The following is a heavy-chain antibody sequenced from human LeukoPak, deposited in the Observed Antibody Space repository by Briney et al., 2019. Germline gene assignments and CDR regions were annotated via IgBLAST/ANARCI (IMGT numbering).Heavy chain of an antibody. D-gene: IGHD5-24*01. CDR3: AKDWSVNVEMATTGDY. Sequence: GGSLRLSCGASGFTFNNYAMSWVRQAPGKGLQWVSSITGSGDMIYYVDSVKGRFTISRDNSKNTLYLQMNSLRAEDTAVYYCAKDWSVNVEMATTGDYWGQGTLVTVSS. V-gene: IGHV3-23*01. CDR2: ITGSGDMI. J-gene: IGHJ4*02. CDR1: GFTFNNYA.